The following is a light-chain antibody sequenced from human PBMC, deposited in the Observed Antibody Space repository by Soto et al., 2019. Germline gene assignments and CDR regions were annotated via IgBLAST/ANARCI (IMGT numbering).Light chain of an antibody. J-gene: IGLJ1*01. CDR3: SSYTSSTNYV. Sequence: QSALTQPASVSGSPGHSITITCTGTSGDVGGHDYVSWYQHHPGKAPKLMIYDVSNRPSGVSNRFSGSKSGNTASLTISGLQAEDEADYFCSSYTSSTNYVFGTGTEVTVL. CDR1: SGDVGGHDY. CDR2: DVS. V-gene: IGLV2-14*03.